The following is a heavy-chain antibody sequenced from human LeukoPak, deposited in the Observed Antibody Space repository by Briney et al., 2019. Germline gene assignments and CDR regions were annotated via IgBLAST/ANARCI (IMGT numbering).Heavy chain of an antibody. CDR2: IKQDGSEK. Sequence: PGGSLRLSCAASEFSFSTYWMNWVRQAPGKGLEWVANIKQDGSEKYYVDSVKGRFTISRDNAKNSLYLQMNSLRAEDTAVYYCAREKEGYCSRTSCYLDYYYYYMDVWGKGTTVTISS. CDR1: EFSFSTYW. D-gene: IGHD2-2*01. J-gene: IGHJ6*03. CDR3: AREKEGYCSRTSCYLDYYYYYMDV. V-gene: IGHV3-7*01.